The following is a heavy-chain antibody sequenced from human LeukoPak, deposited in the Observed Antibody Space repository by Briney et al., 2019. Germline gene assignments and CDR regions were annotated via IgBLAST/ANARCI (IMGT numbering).Heavy chain of an antibody. V-gene: IGHV3-48*01. CDR2: ISSSTSTI. Sequence: GGSLRLSCAASGFTFSNYNMNWVRQAPGKGLEWVSYISSSTSTIYYADSVKGRFTISRDNAKNSLYLQMSSLRAEDTAVYYCARVSITMIRGVPALDYWGQGTLVTVSS. J-gene: IGHJ4*02. CDR3: ARVSITMIRGVPALDY. D-gene: IGHD3-10*01. CDR1: GFTFSNYN.